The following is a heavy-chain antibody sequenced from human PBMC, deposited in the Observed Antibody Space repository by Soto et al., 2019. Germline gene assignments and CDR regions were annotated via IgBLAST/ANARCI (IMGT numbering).Heavy chain of an antibody. CDR3: VRDDVYCGGGRCFGVPMDV. CDR2: FNKVGSI. J-gene: IGHJ6*03. V-gene: IGHV3-66*01. CDR1: GFAVSSKY. D-gene: IGHD2-15*01. Sequence: EVQLVESGGGVVQPGGSLRLSCAASGFAVSSKYMSWVRQPPGREPGWVALFNKVGSIYYSEAVKGRFTISRDSSKNTLELQLNSLRAEDTAVYYCVRDDVYCGGGRCFGVPMDVWGKGTTVTVSS.